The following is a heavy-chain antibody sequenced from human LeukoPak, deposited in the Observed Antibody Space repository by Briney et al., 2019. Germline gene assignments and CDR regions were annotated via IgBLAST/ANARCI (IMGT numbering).Heavy chain of an antibody. V-gene: IGHV1-2*02. Sequence: GASVKVSCKASGYTFTSYYLHWVRPAPGQGPAWMGWINPNSGGPNYAQEFQGRVTMTRDTSISTAYMELSRLRSDDTAVYYCARQPSFDAIDIWGQGTMVTVSS. D-gene: IGHD2-2*01. CDR1: GYTFTSYY. CDR2: INPNSGGP. J-gene: IGHJ3*02. CDR3: ARQPSFDAIDI.